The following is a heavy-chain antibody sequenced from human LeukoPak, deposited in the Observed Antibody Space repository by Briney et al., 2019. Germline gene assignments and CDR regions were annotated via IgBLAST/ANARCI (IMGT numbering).Heavy chain of an antibody. CDR1: GFTFRNYA. CDR3: ARDQGRYFDYGMDV. V-gene: IGHV3-23*01. J-gene: IGHJ6*02. Sequence: GGSLRLSCAASGFTFRNYAMTWVRQAPGKGLEWVSALSNSGGYTYYAHSVKGRFIISRDNSKNTLYLQMNSLRAEDTAVYYCARDQGRYFDYGMDVWGQGTTVTVSS. D-gene: IGHD3-9*01. CDR2: LSNSGGYT.